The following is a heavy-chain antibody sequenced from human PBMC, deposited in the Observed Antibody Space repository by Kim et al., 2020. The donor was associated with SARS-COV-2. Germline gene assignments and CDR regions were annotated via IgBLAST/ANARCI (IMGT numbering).Heavy chain of an antibody. Sequence: YADSVKCRFTSSRDNAKNTLDLQMNSLRAEDTALYYCAREDYYGLGVWGQGTTVTVSS. CDR3: AREDYYGLGV. V-gene: IGHV3-74*03. J-gene: IGHJ6*02.